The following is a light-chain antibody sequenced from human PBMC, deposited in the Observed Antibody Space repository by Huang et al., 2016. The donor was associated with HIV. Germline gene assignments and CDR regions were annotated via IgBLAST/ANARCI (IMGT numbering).Light chain of an antibody. CDR3: IQALETRRT. V-gene: IGKV2-28*01. Sequence: DIVMTQSPISLPVTPGESASISCRSSQSLLHSNGYNYLDWYLQKPGQSPQLLIFLVSNRASGVPDRVSGSGSGTNFTLKISGVQAEDSGVYYGIQALETRRTFGQGTKVEIK. CDR1: QSLLHSNGYNY. J-gene: IGKJ1*01. CDR2: LVS.